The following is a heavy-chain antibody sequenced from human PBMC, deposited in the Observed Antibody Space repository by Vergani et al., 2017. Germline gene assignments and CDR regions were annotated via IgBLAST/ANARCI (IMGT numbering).Heavy chain of an antibody. CDR2: ISYDGSNK. CDR3: AKDSYSSGWQFYYYYGMDV. CDR1: GFTFSSYG. D-gene: IGHD6-19*01. V-gene: IGHV3-30*18. Sequence: VQLVESGGVVVQPGGSLRLSCAASGFTFSSYGMHWVRQAPGKGLEWVAVISYDGSNKYYADSVKGRFTISRDNSKNTLYLQMNSLRAEDTAVYYCAKDSYSSGWQFYYYYGMDVWGQGP. J-gene: IGHJ6*02.